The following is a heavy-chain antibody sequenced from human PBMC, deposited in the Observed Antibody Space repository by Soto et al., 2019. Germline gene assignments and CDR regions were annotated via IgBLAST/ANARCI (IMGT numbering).Heavy chain of an antibody. Sequence: EVQLLESGGGLVQPGGSLRLSCAASGFTFSSYAMSWVRQAPGKGLEWVSTISASGGSTYYADSVKGRFTISRDNSKNTLQLQMHGPRAEEPAVDSCARERWEGYGMDGWGQGTTVTVSS. CDR1: GFTFSSYA. V-gene: IGHV3-23*01. D-gene: IGHD1-26*01. J-gene: IGHJ6*02. CDR3: ARERWEGYGMDG. CDR2: ISASGGST.